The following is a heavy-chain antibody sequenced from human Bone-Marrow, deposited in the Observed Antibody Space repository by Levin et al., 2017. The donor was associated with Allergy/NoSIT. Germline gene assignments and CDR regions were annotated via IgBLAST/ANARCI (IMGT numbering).Heavy chain of an antibody. Sequence: SGGSLRLSCSASGFTFSSYAMHWVRQAPGKGLEYVSAISSNGGSTYYADSVKGRFTISRDNSKNTLYLQMSSLRAEDTAVYYCVKEKEDTAMVLLYWGQGTMVTVSS. J-gene: IGHJ3*01. D-gene: IGHD5-18*01. CDR1: GFTFSSYA. CDR2: ISSNGGST. V-gene: IGHV3-64D*06. CDR3: VKEKEDTAMVLLY.